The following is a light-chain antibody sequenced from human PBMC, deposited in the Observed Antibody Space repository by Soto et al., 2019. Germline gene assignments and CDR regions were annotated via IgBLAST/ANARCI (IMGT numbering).Light chain of an antibody. CDR1: QIISNW. CDR2: KAS. CDR3: QQSNSYPFT. V-gene: IGKV1-5*03. Sequence: DIQMTQSPSTLSASVGDRVTITCRASQIISNWLAWYQQKPGKAPQVLIYKASSLETGVPSRFSGSGSGTEFTLTISSLQPDDFATYYCQQSNSYPFTFGPGTKVNIK. J-gene: IGKJ3*01.